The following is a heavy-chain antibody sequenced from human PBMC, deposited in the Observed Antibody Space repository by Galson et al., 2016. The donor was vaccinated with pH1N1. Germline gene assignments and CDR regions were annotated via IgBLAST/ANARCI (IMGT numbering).Heavy chain of an antibody. V-gene: IGHV3-33*01. Sequence: SLRLSCAASGFTFSSYGMHWVRQAPGKGLEWVAFIRYDGSYKYYADSVKGRFTISRDNSKNTLYLQMNNLRAEDTAFYYCARDQYKLLTLPPFNWFDPGGQGTLVTVSS. J-gene: IGHJ5*02. CDR1: GFTFSSYG. CDR3: ARDQYKLLTLPPFNWFDP. CDR2: IRYDGSYK. D-gene: IGHD2-15*01.